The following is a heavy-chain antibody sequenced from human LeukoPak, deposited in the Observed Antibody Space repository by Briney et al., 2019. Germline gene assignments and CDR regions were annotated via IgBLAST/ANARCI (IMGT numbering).Heavy chain of an antibody. J-gene: IGHJ4*02. V-gene: IGHV4-31*03. D-gene: IGHD6-6*01. CDR2: IYYSGST. CDR3: AREIPSIAVHFDY. CDR1: GGSISSGGYY. Sequence: ASETLSLTCTVSGGSISSGGYYWSWIRQHPGKGLEWIGYIYYSGSTYYNPSLKSRVTISVDTSKNQFSLKLSSVTAADTAVYYCAREIPSIAVHFDYWGQGTLVTVSS.